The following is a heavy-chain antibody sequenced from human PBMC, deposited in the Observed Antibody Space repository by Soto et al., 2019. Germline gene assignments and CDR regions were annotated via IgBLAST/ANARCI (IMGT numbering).Heavy chain of an antibody. Sequence: GGSLRLSCAASGFTFSDYYMSWIRQAPGKGLEWVSYISSSSSYTNYADSVKGRFTISRDNAKNSLYLQMNSLRAEDTAVYYCARDFPQGIDYGMDVWGQGTTVTVYS. J-gene: IGHJ6*02. V-gene: IGHV3-11*06. CDR3: ARDFPQGIDYGMDV. CDR2: ISSSSSYT. CDR1: GFTFSDYY.